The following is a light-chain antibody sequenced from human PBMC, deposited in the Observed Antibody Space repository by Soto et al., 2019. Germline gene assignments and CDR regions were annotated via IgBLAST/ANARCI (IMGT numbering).Light chain of an antibody. CDR2: GAS. CDR1: QSVTDNY. J-gene: IGKJ5*01. CDR3: QQRANWPIT. V-gene: IGKV3D-20*02. Sequence: EIVLTQSPATLSLSPGERATLSCRASQSVTDNYLAWYQQKPGQAPRLVISGASSRPTGVPYRLGAGGSGTEFTLTITRLESEDFAVYYCQQRANWPITFGQGTRVEIK.